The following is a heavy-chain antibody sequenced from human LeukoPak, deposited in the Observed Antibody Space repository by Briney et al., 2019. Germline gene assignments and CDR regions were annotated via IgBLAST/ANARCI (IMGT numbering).Heavy chain of an antibody. J-gene: IGHJ4*02. CDR3: ARSQGGAFSYGTDY. CDR1: GYTFTGYY. V-gene: IGHV1-46*01. CDR2: INPSGGST. D-gene: IGHD5-18*01. Sequence: ASVKVSCKASGYTFTGYYMHWVRQAPGQGLEWMGIINPSGGSTSYAQKFQGKVSITRDTSTTTVYMEPSSLKSEDTAVYYCARSQGGAFSYGTDYWGQGTLVTVSS.